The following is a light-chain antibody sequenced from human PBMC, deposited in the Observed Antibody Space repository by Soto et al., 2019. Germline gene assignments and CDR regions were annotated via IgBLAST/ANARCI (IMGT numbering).Light chain of an antibody. Sequence: DIQMTQSPSTLSGSVGGRVTITCRASQSISSWLAWYQQKPGKAPHLLIYGASSLQSGVPSRFSGSGSGTEFTLSISSLQPDDLGTYYCQQYIGLWTFGQGTKVDIK. CDR1: QSISSW. V-gene: IGKV1-5*01. J-gene: IGKJ1*01. CDR2: GAS. CDR3: QQYIGLWT.